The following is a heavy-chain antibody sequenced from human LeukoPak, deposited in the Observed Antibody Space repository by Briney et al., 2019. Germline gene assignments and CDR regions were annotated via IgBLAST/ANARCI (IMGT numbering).Heavy chain of an antibody. CDR1: GFTFTSSA. CDR3: AAGGYDSSGDGMDV. CDR2: IVVGSGNT. Sequence: ASVKVSCKASGFTFTSSAVQWVRQARGQRLEWIGWIVVGSGNTSYAQKFQERVTIPRDMSTSTAYMELSSLRSEDTAVYYCAAGGYDSSGDGMDVWGQGTTVTVSS. D-gene: IGHD3-22*01. J-gene: IGHJ6*02. V-gene: IGHV1-58*01.